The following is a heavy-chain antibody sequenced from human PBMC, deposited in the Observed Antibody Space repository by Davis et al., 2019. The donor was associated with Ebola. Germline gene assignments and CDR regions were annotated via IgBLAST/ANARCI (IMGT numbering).Heavy chain of an antibody. CDR1: GGSLTNYF. J-gene: IGHJ4*02. Sequence: MPSETLSLTCTVSGGSLTNYFWSWIRQPPGKGLEWIGYIYYSGSTNYNPSLKSRVTISVDTSKNQFSLKLSSVTAAGTAVYYCASDGYWGQGTLVTVSS. CDR3: ASDGY. V-gene: IGHV4-59*01. CDR2: IYYSGST.